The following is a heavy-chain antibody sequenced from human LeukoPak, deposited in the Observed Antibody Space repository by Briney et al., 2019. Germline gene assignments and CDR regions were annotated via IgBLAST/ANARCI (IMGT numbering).Heavy chain of an antibody. V-gene: IGHV4-61*05. CDR3: ARTTMVRGTYYMDV. CDR1: GGSISSSSYY. CDR2: IYYSGYT. D-gene: IGHD3-10*01. J-gene: IGHJ6*03. Sequence: TSETLSLTCTVSGGSISSSSYYWGWIRQPPGKGLEWIGYIYYSGYTNYNPSLKSRVTISVDTSKNQFSLKLSSVTAADTAVYYCARTTMVRGTYYMDVWGKGTTVTISS.